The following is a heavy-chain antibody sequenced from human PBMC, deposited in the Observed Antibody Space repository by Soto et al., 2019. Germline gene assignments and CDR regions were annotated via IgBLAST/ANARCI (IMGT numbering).Heavy chain of an antibody. V-gene: IGHV3-23*01. D-gene: IGHD2-2*01. CDR1: GFTFSSYA. J-gene: IGHJ5*02. CDR2: ISGSGGST. Sequence: PGGSLRLSCAASGFTFSSYAMSWVRQAPGKGLEWVSAISGSGGSTYYADSVKGRFTISRDNSKNTLYLQMNSLRAEDTAVYYCAKDHCSSTSCSSGYSSSWYAVDPWGQGTLVTVSS. CDR3: AKDHCSSTSCSSGYSSSWYAVDP.